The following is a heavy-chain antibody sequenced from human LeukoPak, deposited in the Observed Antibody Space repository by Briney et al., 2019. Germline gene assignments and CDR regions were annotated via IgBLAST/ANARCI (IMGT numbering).Heavy chain of an antibody. CDR3: ARGSQWGDYAGLDP. CDR2: GHHSGSI. CDR1: GGSFSNYY. Sequence: SETLSLTCAVYGGSFSNYYWTWIRQPPGKGLEWIGEGHHSGSISYNPSLKTRVTISVDTSRSQFSLKLTSVTAADTAVYYCARGSQWGDYAGLDPWGQGTLVTVSS. D-gene: IGHD4-17*01. J-gene: IGHJ5*02. V-gene: IGHV4-34*01.